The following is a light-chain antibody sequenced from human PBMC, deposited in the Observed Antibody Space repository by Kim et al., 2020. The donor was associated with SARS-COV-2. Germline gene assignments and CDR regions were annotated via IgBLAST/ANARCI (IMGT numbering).Light chain of an antibody. CDR1: QSVSSSY. J-gene: IGKJ1*01. CDR2: GAS. V-gene: IGKV3-20*01. Sequence: EIVLTQSPGTLSLSPGERATLSCRASQSVSSSYFAGYQQKPGQAPRLLIYGASSSATGIPDRFSGSGSGTDFTLTISRLEPEDFAVYYCQQYGSSPWTFGQGTKVDIK. CDR3: QQYGSSPWT.